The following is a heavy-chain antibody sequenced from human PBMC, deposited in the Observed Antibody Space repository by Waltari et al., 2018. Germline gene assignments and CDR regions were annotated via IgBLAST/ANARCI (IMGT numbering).Heavy chain of an antibody. CDR2: IYSGGST. J-gene: IGHJ3*02. Sequence: EVQLLESGGGLVQPGGSLRLSCAASGFTFSSYAMSWVRQAPGKGVEWVSVIYSGGSTYYADSGKGRFTISRDNSKNTLYLQMNSLRAEDTAVYYCAKSIRIGAFDIWGQGTMVTVSS. V-gene: IGHV3-23*03. CDR1: GFTFSSYA. CDR3: AKSIRIGAFDI.